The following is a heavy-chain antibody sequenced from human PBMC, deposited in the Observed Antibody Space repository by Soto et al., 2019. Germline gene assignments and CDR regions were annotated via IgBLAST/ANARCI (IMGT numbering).Heavy chain of an antibody. CDR3: ARTIIAFGEVIAPHWFDP. CDR1: GYMLTTYG. V-gene: IGHV1-3*01. D-gene: IGHD3-16*02. Sequence: ASVKVSCKASGYMLTTYGMHWVRQAPGQSLEWMGWINAGNGNTKYSPKFQGRLTITRDTSANTAYMEVNSLRVEDTATYYCARTIIAFGEVIAPHWFDPWGQGTQVTVSS. J-gene: IGHJ5*02. CDR2: INAGNGNT.